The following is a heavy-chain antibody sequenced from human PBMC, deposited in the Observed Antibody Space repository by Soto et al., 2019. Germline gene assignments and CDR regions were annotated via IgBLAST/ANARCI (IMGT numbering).Heavy chain of an antibody. CDR1: GGSISSGGYY. CDR2: IYYGGST. CDR3: ATLSDTAMVTSGYAFDI. D-gene: IGHD5-18*01. J-gene: IGHJ3*02. V-gene: IGHV4-31*03. Sequence: SETLSLTCTVSGGSISSGGYYWSWIRQHPGKGLEWIGYIYYGGSTYYNPSLKSRVTISVDTSKNQFSLKLSSVTAADTAVYYCATLSDTAMVTSGYAFDIWGQGTTVTVSS.